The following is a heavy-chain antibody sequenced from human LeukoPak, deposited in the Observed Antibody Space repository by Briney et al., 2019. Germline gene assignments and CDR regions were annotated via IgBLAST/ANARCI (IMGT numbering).Heavy chain of an antibody. Sequence: GGSLRLSCAASGFTFSTFAMIWVRQPPGKGLEWVSSIFPSGGEIHYADSVRGRFTISRDNSKSTLSLQMNSLRAEDTAMYYCARLSAMLRGPEPIDYWGQGTLVTVSS. V-gene: IGHV3-23*01. D-gene: IGHD3-10*01. CDR1: GFTFSTFA. CDR3: ARLSAMLRGPEPIDY. CDR2: IFPSGGEI. J-gene: IGHJ4*01.